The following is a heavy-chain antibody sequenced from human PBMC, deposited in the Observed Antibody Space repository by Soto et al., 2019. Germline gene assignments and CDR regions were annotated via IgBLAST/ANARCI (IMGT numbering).Heavy chain of an antibody. CDR2: ISYDGSNK. CDR1: GFTFSSYA. J-gene: IGHJ6*02. V-gene: IGHV3-30-3*01. Sequence: QVQLVESGGGVVQPGRSLRLSCAASGFTFSSYAMHWVRQAPGKGLEWVAVISYDGSNKYYADSVKGRFTISRDNSKNTLYLQMNSLRAEDTAVYYCARDQEADTAMVTDYYYYGMDVWGQGTTVTVSS. D-gene: IGHD5-18*01. CDR3: ARDQEADTAMVTDYYYYGMDV.